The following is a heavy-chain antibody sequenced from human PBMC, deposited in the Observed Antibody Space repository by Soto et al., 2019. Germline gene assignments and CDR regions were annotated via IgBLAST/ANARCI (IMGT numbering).Heavy chain of an antibody. Sequence: QVQLVESGGGVVQPGRSLRLSCAASGFTFSNSAMHWVRQTPDKGLEWVAFLSYDGSHNYYADSEKGRFTISRDNSKNTLYLQMNSLRVEDTAVYYCAKDRSTVFGVVTYYFDYWGQGTLVTVSS. CDR1: GFTFSNSA. V-gene: IGHV3-30*18. J-gene: IGHJ4*02. CDR2: LSYDGSHN. D-gene: IGHD3-3*01. CDR3: AKDRSTVFGVVTYYFDY.